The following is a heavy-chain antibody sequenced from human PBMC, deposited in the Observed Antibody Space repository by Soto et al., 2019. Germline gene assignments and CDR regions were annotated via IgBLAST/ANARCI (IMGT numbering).Heavy chain of an antibody. CDR3: ARVGGVAARTFDY. CDR2: LYYSDNT. V-gene: IGHV4-59*01. D-gene: IGHD3-16*01. J-gene: IGHJ4*02. CDR1: GGSISPFY. Sequence: PSETLSLTCTVSGGSISPFYWSWVRQPPGKGLEWIGYLYYSDNTNYNPSLKSRVTISVDAPKNQVSLRLTSVTAADTAVYYCARVGGVAARTFDYWGQGTVVTVSS.